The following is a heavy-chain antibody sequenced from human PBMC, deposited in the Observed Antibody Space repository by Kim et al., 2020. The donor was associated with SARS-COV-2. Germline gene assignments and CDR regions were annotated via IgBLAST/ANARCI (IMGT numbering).Heavy chain of an antibody. Sequence: GGSLRLSCAGSGFTFDEYAMHWVRQAPGKGLEWDSGIFSSGRTGYADSMKGRVTISRDNVKNLLYFQINSLTLEDTAFYYCIKDIVAGGADSWGPGTLVTVPS. CDR2: IFSSGRT. V-gene: IGHV3-9*01. CDR1: GFTFDEYA. D-gene: IGHD3-16*01. CDR3: IKDIVAGGADS. J-gene: IGHJ4*02.